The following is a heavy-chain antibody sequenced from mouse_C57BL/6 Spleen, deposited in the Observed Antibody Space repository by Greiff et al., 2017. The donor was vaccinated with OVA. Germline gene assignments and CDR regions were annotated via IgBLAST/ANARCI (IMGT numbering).Heavy chain of an antibody. D-gene: IGHD2-4*01. CDR1: GYTFTDYN. J-gene: IGHJ3*01. V-gene: IGHV1-22*01. CDR2: INPNNGGT. CDR3: AAYYDYDWFAY. Sequence: VHVKQSGPELVKPGASVKMSCKASGYTFTDYNMHWVKQSHGKSLEWIGYINPNNGGTSYNQKFKGKATLTVNKSSSTAYMELRSLTSEDSAVYYCAAYYDYDWFAYWGQGTLVTVSA.